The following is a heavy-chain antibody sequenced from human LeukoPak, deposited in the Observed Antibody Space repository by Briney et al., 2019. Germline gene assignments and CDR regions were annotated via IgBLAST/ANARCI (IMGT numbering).Heavy chain of an antibody. V-gene: IGHV3-66*01. D-gene: IGHD7-27*01. CDR2: IYSGGST. CDR3: ARANWGHPMYYFDY. Sequence: GGSLRLSCAASGFTVSSNYMSWVRQAPGKGLEWVSVIYSGGSTYYADSVKGRFTISRDNSKSTLYLQMNSLRAEDTAVYYCARANWGHPMYYFDYWGQGTLVTDSS. CDR1: GFTVSSNY. J-gene: IGHJ4*02.